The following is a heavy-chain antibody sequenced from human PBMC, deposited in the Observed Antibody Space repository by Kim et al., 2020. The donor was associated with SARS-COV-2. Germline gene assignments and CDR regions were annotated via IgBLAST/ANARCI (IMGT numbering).Heavy chain of an antibody. V-gene: IGHV1-69*13. CDR1: GGTFSSYA. Sequence: VKVSCKASGGTFSSYAISWVRQAPGQGLEWMGGIIPIFGTANYAQKFQGRVTITADESTSTAYMELSSLRSEDTAVYYCARDGGSYCSSTSCYVHNWFDPWGQGTLVTVSS. CDR3: ARDGGSYCSSTSCYVHNWFDP. D-gene: IGHD2-2*01. CDR2: IIPIFGTA. J-gene: IGHJ5*02.